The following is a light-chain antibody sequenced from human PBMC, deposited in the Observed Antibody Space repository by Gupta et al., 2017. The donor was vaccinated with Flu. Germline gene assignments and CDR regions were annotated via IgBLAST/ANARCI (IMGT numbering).Light chain of an antibody. J-gene: IGLJ3*02. CDR2: EVT. CDR3: ASYTSSSTWV. V-gene: IGLV2-14*01. Sequence: SSDVGGYNYVSWYQQHPGKAPKLMIYEVTNRPSGVSNRFSGSKSGNTASLTISGLQTKDEADYFCASYTSSSTWVFGGGTKLTVL. CDR1: SSDVGGYNY.